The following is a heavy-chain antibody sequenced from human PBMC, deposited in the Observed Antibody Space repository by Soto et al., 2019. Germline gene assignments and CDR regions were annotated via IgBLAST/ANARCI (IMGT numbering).Heavy chain of an antibody. D-gene: IGHD2-15*01. Sequence: QVQLVQSGVEVKKPGASVKVSCKASGYTFISHGISWVRQAPGQGLEWMGWMSGKNGNTNYAQKLQGRVTLTTDTSTGTAYMELRSLRSDDTAVYYCARVSSSIVVVPDYGMDVWGQGTTVTVSS. CDR1: GYTFISHG. J-gene: IGHJ6*02. CDR3: ARVSSSIVVVPDYGMDV. CDR2: MSGKNGNT. V-gene: IGHV1-18*04.